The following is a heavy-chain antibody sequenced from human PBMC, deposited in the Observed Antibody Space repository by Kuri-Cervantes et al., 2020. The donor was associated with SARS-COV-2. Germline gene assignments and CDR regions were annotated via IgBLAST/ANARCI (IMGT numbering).Heavy chain of an antibody. CDR3: TRHGEYDFWSGYYAYYYYYMDV. CDR2: IYYSGST. J-gene: IGHJ6*03. V-gene: IGHV4-59*01. Sequence: GSLRLSCTVSGGSISSYYWSWIRQPPGKGLEWIGYIYYSGSTNYNPSLKSRVTISVDTSKNQFSLKLSSVTAADTAVYYCTRHGEYDFWSGYYAYYYYYMDVWGKGTTVTVSS. CDR1: GGSISSYY. D-gene: IGHD3-3*01.